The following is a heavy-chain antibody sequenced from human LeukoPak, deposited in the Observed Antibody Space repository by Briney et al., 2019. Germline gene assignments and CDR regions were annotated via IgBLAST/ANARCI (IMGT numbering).Heavy chain of an antibody. CDR1: AGSISSGYY. V-gene: IGHV4-31*03. Sequence: ETSETLSLTCTVSAGSISSGYYWTWIRQRPGKGLVWIGYIYDSGNTYYNPSLKSRDTISVDTSKNQISLNLTSVTAADTAVYYCARRLSYYYYMDVWGKGTTVTVSS. CDR3: ARRLSYYYYMDV. J-gene: IGHJ6*03. CDR2: IYDSGNT. D-gene: IGHD3-16*01.